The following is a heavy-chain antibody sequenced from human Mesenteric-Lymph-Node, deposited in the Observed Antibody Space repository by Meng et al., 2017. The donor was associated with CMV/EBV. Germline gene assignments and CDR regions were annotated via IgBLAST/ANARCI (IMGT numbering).Heavy chain of an antibody. CDR1: GNSFSSNW. V-gene: IGHV5-51*01. D-gene: IGHD2/OR15-2a*01. CDR2: IYPGDSDT. CDR3: ARQARPNRSLDY. J-gene: IGHJ4*02. Sequence: CKGSGNSFSSNWIGWVRQKPGKGLELMGIIYPGDSDTRYSPSFQGQVTISADKSISTAYLQWSSLKASDTAMYYCARQARPNRSLDYWGQGTLVTVSS.